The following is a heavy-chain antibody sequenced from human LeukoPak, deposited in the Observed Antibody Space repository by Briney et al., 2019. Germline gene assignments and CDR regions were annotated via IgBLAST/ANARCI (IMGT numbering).Heavy chain of an antibody. J-gene: IGHJ4*02. CDR2: IKQDGSEK. V-gene: IGHV3-7*01. CDR1: RFTFSSYW. D-gene: IGHD5-12*01. Sequence: GGSLRLSCAASRFTFSSYWMSWVRQAPGKGLEWVANIKQDGSEKYYVDSVKGRFTISRDNAKNSLYLQMNSLRAEDTAVYYCARVGGGYDFGYWGQGTLVTVSS. CDR3: ARVGGGYDFGY.